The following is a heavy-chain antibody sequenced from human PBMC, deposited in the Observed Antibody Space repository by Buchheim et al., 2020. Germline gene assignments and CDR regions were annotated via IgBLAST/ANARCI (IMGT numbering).Heavy chain of an antibody. J-gene: IGHJ4*02. Sequence: VQLLESGGALVQPGGSLRLSCGASGFTFSSYAMSWVRQPPGKGLEWIGEIYHSGSTNYNPSLKSRVTISVDKSKNQFSLKLSSVTAADTAVYYCARAGYCSGGSCYSIDYWGQGTL. CDR1: GFTFSSYAM. V-gene: IGHV4-4*02. CDR3: ARAGYCSGGSCYSIDY. D-gene: IGHD2-15*01. CDR2: IYHSGST.